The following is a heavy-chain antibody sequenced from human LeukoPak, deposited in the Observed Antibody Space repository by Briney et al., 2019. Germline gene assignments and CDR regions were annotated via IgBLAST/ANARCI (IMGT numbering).Heavy chain of an antibody. CDR3: ARDVVVPANYYYYMDV. J-gene: IGHJ6*03. CDR2: ISGSGGST. V-gene: IGHV3-23*01. Sequence: GGSLRLSCAASGFTFSSYAVSWVRQAPGKGLEWVSAISGSGGSTYYADSVKGRFTISRDNSKNTLYLQMNSLRAEDTAVYYCARDVVVPANYYYYMDVWGKGTTVTVSS. CDR1: GFTFSSYA. D-gene: IGHD2-2*01.